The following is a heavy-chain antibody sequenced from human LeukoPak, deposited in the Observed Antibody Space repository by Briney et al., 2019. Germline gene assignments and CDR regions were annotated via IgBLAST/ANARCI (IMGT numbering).Heavy chain of an antibody. V-gene: IGHV1-69*05. D-gene: IGHD4-17*01. J-gene: IGHJ3*02. CDR1: GGTFSSYA. CDR3: ARDTVLYGDDAFDI. Sequence: SVKVSCKASGGTFSSYAISWVRQAPGQGLEWMGRIIPIFGTANYAQKFQGRVTITTDESTSTAYMELSSMGSEDTAVYYCARDTVLYGDDAFDIWGQGTMVTVSS. CDR2: IIPIFGTA.